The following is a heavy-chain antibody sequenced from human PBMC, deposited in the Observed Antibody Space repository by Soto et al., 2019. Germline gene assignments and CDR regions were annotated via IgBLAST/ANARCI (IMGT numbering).Heavy chain of an antibody. V-gene: IGHV3-13*01. D-gene: IGHD3-9*01. CDR1: GFTFSSYD. CDR3: ARASTGYGYYYYGMDV. Sequence: GGSLRLSCAASGFTFSSYDMHWFRQATGKGLEWVSAIGTAGDTYYPGSVKGRFTISRENAKNSLYLQMNSLRAGDTAVYYCARASTGYGYYYYGMDVWGQGTTVTVSS. J-gene: IGHJ6*02. CDR2: IGTAGDT.